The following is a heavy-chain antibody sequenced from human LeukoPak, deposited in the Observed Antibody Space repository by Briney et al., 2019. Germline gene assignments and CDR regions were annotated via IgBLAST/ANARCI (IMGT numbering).Heavy chain of an antibody. J-gene: IGHJ4*02. D-gene: IGHD4-17*01. Sequence: SETLSLTCTVSGGSISSYYWRWNRQPAGKGLEWIGRIYTSGSTNYNPSLKSRVTISVDKSKNQFSLTLSSVTAADTAVYYCARDRGYGDYEYYFDYWGQGTLVTVSS. CDR3: ARDRGYGDYEYYFDY. CDR1: GGSISSYY. V-gene: IGHV4-4*07. CDR2: IYTSGST.